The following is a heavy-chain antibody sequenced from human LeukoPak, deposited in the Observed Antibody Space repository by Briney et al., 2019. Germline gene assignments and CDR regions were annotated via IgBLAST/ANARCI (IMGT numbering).Heavy chain of an antibody. CDR1: GFTFSNFG. CDR2: IRYDGSNK. CDR3: AKDGDTMSGTYYYDMDV. J-gene: IGHJ6*03. V-gene: IGHV3-30*02. Sequence: GGSQRLSCAASGFTFSNFGMHWVRQAPGKGLEWVAFIRYDGSNKYYADSVKGRFTISRDNSKNTLYLQMNSLRGEDTAVYYCAKDGDTMSGTYYYDMDVWGKGTTVTIS. D-gene: IGHD1-26*01.